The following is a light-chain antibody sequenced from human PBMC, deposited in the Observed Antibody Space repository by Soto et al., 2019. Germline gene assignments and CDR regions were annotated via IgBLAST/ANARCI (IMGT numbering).Light chain of an antibody. J-gene: IGLJ3*02. CDR1: SSDVGSYNY. Sequence: QSALTQPASVSGSPGQSITISCTGTSSDVGSYNYVSWYQQHPGKAPKLMIYEVSNRPSGVSNRFSGSNSGNTASLTISALQSYHEANYYCSSYTRISPRVFAAGTQLTVL. V-gene: IGLV2-14*01. CDR2: EVS. CDR3: SSYTRISPRV.